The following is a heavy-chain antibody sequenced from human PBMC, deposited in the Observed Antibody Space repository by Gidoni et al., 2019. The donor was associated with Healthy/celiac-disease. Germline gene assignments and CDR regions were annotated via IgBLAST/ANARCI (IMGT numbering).Heavy chain of an antibody. CDR3: ARDSQYYDILTGSKSYNYYYYGMDV. CDR2: IIPVFGTA. CDR1: GGTYSSYA. Sequence: QVQLVQSGAEVKKPGSSVKVSCKASGGTYSSYAISWVRQAPGQGLEWMGGIIPVFGTANYAQKCQGRVTIPADESTSTAYMELSSLRSEDTAVYYCARDSQYYDILTGSKSYNYYYYGMDVWGQGTTVTVSS. V-gene: IGHV1-69*12. J-gene: IGHJ6*02. D-gene: IGHD3-9*01.